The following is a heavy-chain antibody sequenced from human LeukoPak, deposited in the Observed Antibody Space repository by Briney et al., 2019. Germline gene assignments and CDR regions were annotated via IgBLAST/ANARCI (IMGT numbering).Heavy chain of an antibody. D-gene: IGHD1-26*01. Sequence: SETLSLTCTVSGGSVSSSNYYWSWIRQPPGKRLEWIGYIYYTGITNYNPSLKSRVTMSVDTSKNQFSLKLSSVTAADTAVYYCARDQYGATFLDYWGQGALVTVSS. CDR1: GGSVSSSNYY. CDR3: ARDQYGATFLDY. CDR2: IYYTGIT. V-gene: IGHV4-61*01. J-gene: IGHJ4*02.